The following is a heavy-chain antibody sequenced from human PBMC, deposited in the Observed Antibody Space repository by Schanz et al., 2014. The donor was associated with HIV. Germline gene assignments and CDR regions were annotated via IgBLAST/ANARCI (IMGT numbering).Heavy chain of an antibody. D-gene: IGHD5-18*01. J-gene: IGHJ3*02. CDR2: IIPKHGTS. CDR3: ASGRFDTVIWWGDAFLI. V-gene: IGHV1-69*06. Sequence: QVPLVQSGAEVKKPGSSVEVSCKASGDTFSTDAFSWVRQVPGQGLEWMGGIIPKHGTSTSAQRFKGRVAIAADTSTSTIYLELSSLRSEDTAVYYCASGRFDTVIWWGDAFLIWGRGTMVTVSS. CDR1: GDTFSTDA.